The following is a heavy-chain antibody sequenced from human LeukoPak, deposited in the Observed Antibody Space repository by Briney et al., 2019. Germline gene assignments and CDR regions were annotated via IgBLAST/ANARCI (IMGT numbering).Heavy chain of an antibody. Sequence: SETLSLTCAVSGGSISSGGYSWSWLRQPPGQGLEWIGYIYHSGSTYYNPSLKSRVTISVDRSKNQFSLKLSSVTAADTAVYYCARGVYDSSGYSPFFDYWGQGTLVTVSS. CDR1: GGSISSGGYS. J-gene: IGHJ4*02. CDR2: IYHSGST. CDR3: ARGVYDSSGYSPFFDY. V-gene: IGHV4-30-2*01. D-gene: IGHD3-22*01.